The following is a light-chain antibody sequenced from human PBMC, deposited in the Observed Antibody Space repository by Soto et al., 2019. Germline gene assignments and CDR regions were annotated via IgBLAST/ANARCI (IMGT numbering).Light chain of an antibody. V-gene: IGLV1-44*01. CDR3: AAWDDSLRGLE. Sequence: SVLTQPPSASGTPGQMVTISCSGSSSNIGSNTVNWYQQLPGMAPKLLIYNNSQRPSGVPDRFSGSKSGTSASLAIRGLKSEDEADYYCAAWDDSLRGLEFGGGTKLTVL. J-gene: IGLJ2*01. CDR2: NNS. CDR1: SSNIGSNT.